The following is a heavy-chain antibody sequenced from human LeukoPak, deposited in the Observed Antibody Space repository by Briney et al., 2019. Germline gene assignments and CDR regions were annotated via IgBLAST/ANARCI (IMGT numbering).Heavy chain of an antibody. Sequence: SETLSLTCTVSGGSISSSDHYWGWIPQSPGMGLEWIGSVYYSGTTYYNPSLKSRVTISVDTSKNQYSLKLSSGTAADTAVYYCARQRRWIQQIWGQGTLVTVSS. V-gene: IGHV4-39*01. J-gene: IGHJ4*02. CDR3: ARQRRWIQQI. D-gene: IGHD5-24*01. CDR2: VYYSGTT. CDR1: GGSISSSDHY.